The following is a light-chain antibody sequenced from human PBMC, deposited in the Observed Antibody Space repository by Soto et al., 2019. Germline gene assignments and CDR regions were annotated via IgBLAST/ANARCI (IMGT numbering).Light chain of an antibody. V-gene: IGKV3-20*01. CDR1: QSVSSSY. CDR2: GAS. J-gene: IGKJ2*01. CDR3: QQYGSSPPYT. Sequence: EIVLTQSPGTLSLSPGERATLSCRASQSVSSSYLAWYQQKPGQAPRLLIYGASSRATGIPERFSGSGSGTDFTLTISRREPEDFAVYYCQQYGSSPPYTFGQGTKLEIK.